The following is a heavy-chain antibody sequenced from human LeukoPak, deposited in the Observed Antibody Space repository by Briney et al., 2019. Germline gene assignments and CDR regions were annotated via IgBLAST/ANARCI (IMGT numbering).Heavy chain of an antibody. D-gene: IGHD6-13*01. J-gene: IGHJ6*02. CDR1: GGSISSYY. Sequence: SETLSLTCTVSGGSISSYYWSWIRQPPGKGLEWIGYIYYSGSTNYNPSLKSRVTISVDTSKNQFSLKLSSVTAADTAVYYCARGSPAAGTFVDYYYGMDVWGQGTTVTVSS. V-gene: IGHV4-59*01. CDR2: IYYSGST. CDR3: ARGSPAAGTFVDYYYGMDV.